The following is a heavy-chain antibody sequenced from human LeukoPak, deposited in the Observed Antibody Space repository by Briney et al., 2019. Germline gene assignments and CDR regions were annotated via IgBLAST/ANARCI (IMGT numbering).Heavy chain of an antibody. D-gene: IGHD3-9*01. CDR1: GGTFSSYA. CDR2: IIPILGIA. CDR3: ARDAGITISPIPAFDI. J-gene: IGHJ3*02. Sequence: SVKVSCKASGGTFSSYAISWMRQAPGQGLEWMGRIIPILGIANYAQKFQGRVTITADKSTSTAYMELSSLRSEDTAVYYCARDAGITISPIPAFDIWGQGTMVTVSS. V-gene: IGHV1-69*04.